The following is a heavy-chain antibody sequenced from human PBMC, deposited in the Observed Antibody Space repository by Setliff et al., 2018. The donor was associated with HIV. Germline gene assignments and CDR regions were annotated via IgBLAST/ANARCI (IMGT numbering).Heavy chain of an antibody. Sequence: TLSLTCAVSGYSISSGYYWGWIRQPPGKGLEWIGSIYHSGSTYYNPSFKSRVTISLDTSKTQFSLKLSSVTAADTAVYYCARGRFWGPHWGQGTLVTVPQ. CDR3: ARGRFWGPH. CDR2: IYHSGST. D-gene: IGHD7-27*01. V-gene: IGHV4-38-2*01. CDR1: GYSISSGYY. J-gene: IGHJ4*02.